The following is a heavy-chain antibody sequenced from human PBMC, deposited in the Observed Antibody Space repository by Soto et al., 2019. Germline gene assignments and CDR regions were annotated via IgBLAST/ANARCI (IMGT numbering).Heavy chain of an antibody. CDR3: AADRTYCGGDCYVD. CDR1: GYTFTSSG. CDR2: ISTDNGNT. V-gene: IGHV1-18*01. J-gene: IGHJ4*01. D-gene: IGHD2-21*02. Sequence: ASVKVSCKASGYTFTSSGISWVRQAPGQGLEWMGWISTDNGNTKYAQNLQDRVSMTTDISTSTAYMDLRSLRSEDTVVYFCAADRTYCGGDCYVDWGQGTLVTVSS.